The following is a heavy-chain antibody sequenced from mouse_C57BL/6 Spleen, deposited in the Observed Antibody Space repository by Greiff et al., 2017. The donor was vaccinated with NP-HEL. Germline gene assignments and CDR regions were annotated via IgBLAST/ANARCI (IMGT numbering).Heavy chain of an antibody. CDR1: GYTFPSYW. J-gene: IGHJ4*01. CDR3: ARRDYSMGDYYAMDY. D-gene: IGHD2-5*01. CDR2: VYPGSGSS. V-gene: IGHV1-55*01. Sequence: QVQLQQSGAELVKPGASVKMSCKASGYTFPSYWITWVKQRPGQGLEWIGDVYPGSGSSNYNEKFKSKATLTVDTSSSTAYMQLSSLTSEDSAVYYCARRDYSMGDYYAMDYWGQGTSVTVSS.